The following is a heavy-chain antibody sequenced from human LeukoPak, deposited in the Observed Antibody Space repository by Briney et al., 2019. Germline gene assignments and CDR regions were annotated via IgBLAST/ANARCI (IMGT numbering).Heavy chain of an antibody. J-gene: IGHJ6*02. CDR1: GGSISSGGYY. CDR3: ARDCSGGSCYGMDV. V-gene: IGHV4-31*03. Sequence: PSETLSLTCTVSGGSISSGGYYWSWIRQHPGKGLEWIGYIFYSGSTYYNPSLKSRVTISVDTSKNQFSLQLNSVTPEDTAVYYCARDCSGGSCYGMDVWGQGTTVTVSS. D-gene: IGHD2-15*01. CDR2: IFYSGST.